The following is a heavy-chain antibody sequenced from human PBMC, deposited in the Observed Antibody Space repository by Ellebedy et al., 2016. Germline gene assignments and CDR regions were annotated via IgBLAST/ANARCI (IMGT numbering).Heavy chain of an antibody. CDR3: AKGVVVAATLGGS. Sequence: SVKVSXXASGGTFSSYAISWVRQAPGQGLEWMGGIIPIFGTANYAQKFQGRVTITADESTSTAYMELNSLRAEDTAVYYCAKGVVVAATLGGSWGQGTLVTVSS. J-gene: IGHJ5*02. CDR1: GGTFSSYA. V-gene: IGHV1-69*13. CDR2: IIPIFGTA. D-gene: IGHD2-15*01.